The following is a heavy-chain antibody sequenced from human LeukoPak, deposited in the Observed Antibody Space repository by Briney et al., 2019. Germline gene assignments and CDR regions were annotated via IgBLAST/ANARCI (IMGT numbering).Heavy chain of an antibody. V-gene: IGHV4-59*08. Sequence: SETLSLTCTVSGGSISSYYRSWIRQPPGKGLEWIGYIYYSGSTNYNPSLKSRVTISVDTSKNQFSLKLSSVTAADTAVYYCARSYWAHFDYWGQGTLVTVSS. J-gene: IGHJ4*02. CDR1: GGSISSYY. CDR2: IYYSGST. CDR3: ARSYWAHFDY. D-gene: IGHD2-8*02.